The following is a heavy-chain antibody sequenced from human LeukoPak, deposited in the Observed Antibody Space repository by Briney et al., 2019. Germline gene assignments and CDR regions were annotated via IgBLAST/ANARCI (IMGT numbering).Heavy chain of an antibody. CDR2: INHGGST. V-gene: IGHV4-39*07. D-gene: IGHD3-9*01. CDR1: GGSISSSNYY. CDR3: ARLNYDIFSGYHFDY. J-gene: IGHJ4*02. Sequence: SETLSLTCTVSGGSISSSNYYWGWIRQPPGRGLEWIGDINHGGSTHYNSSLKSRATISIDTSKKQFSLRLKSMTAADTAVYYCARLNYDIFSGYHFDYWGRGTLVTVSS.